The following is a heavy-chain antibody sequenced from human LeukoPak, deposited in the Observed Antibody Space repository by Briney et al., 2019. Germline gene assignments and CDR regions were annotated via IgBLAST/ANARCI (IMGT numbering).Heavy chain of an antibody. CDR3: ATSAVAGLFDY. CDR1: GGSVSSGSYY. CDR2: IYYSGST. V-gene: IGHV4-61*01. Sequence: PSETLSLTCTVSGGSVSSGSYYWSWIRQPPGKGLEWIGYIYYSGSTNYNPSLKSRVTISVDTSKNQFSLKLSSVTAADTAVYYCATSAVAGLFDYWGQGTLVTVSS. D-gene: IGHD6-19*01. J-gene: IGHJ4*02.